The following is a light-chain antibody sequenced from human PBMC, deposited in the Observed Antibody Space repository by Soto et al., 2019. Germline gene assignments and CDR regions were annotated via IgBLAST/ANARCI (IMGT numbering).Light chain of an antibody. J-gene: IGLJ1*01. V-gene: IGLV2-14*01. CDR3: QSYDSSLTTFV. Sequence: QSALTQPASVSGSPGQSITISCTGTSSDVGKYNYVSWYQQHPAKAPKLMIFEVSNRPSGVSNRFSGSKSGNTASLTISGLQAEDEAEYYCQSYDSSLTTFVFGTGTKLTVL. CDR1: SSDVGKYNY. CDR2: EVS.